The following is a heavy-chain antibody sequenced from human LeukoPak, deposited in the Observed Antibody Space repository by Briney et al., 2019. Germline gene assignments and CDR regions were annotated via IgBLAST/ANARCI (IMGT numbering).Heavy chain of an antibody. CDR1: GGSISSHY. J-gene: IGHJ3*02. CDR3: ASPGGGTMVRGVFRYAFDI. V-gene: IGHV4-59*08. CDR2: IYYSGST. D-gene: IGHD3-10*01. Sequence: PSETLSLTCTVSGGSISSHYWSWIRQPPGKGLEWIGYIYYSGSTNYNPSLKSRVTISVDTSKNQFSLKLSSVTAADTAVYYCASPGGGTMVRGVFRYAFDIWGQGTMVTVSS.